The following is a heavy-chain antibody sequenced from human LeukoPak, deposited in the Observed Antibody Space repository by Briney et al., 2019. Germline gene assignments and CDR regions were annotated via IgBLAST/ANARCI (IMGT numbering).Heavy chain of an antibody. CDR3: AREKGGILWFGELL. CDR2: IKHDRDEK. D-gene: IGHD3-10*01. J-gene: IGHJ4*02. Sequence: GGSLRLSCAASGFTFTNYWMSWVRQAPGKGLEWVANIKHDRDEKHYADSVKGRFTISRDNAKNTLYLQMDRLRVDDTAVYYCAREKGGILWFGELLGGQGTLVTVSS. CDR1: GFTFTNYW. V-gene: IGHV3-7*01.